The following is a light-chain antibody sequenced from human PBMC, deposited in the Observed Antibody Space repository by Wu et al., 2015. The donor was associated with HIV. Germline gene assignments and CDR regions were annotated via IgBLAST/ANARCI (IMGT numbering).Light chain of an antibody. Sequence: AIRMTQSPSSLSASTGDRVTITCRASQSIDTYLAWYQQKPGKAPNLLIYAASTLQSGVASRFSGSGSGTDFVLTISCLQSEDFATYYCQQYYDSSLTFGGGTRGE. CDR1: QSIDTY. J-gene: IGKJ4*01. V-gene: IGKV1-8*01. CDR2: AAS. CDR3: QQYYDSSLT.